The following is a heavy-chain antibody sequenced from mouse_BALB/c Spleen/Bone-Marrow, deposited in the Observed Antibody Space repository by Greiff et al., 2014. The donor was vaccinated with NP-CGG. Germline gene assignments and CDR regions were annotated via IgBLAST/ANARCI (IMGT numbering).Heavy chain of an antibody. J-gene: IGHJ3*01. V-gene: IGHV5-4*02. D-gene: IGHD2-14*01. CDR2: ISDGGTYT. Sequence: EVQVVESGGGLVKPGGSLKLSCEASGFTFSDYYIYWVRQTPEKRLEWVATISDGGTYTYYPDTVKGRFTISRDNAKNNLYLQMNGLKSEDTAMYYCVRDGDYRYACFTYWGQGTLVTVSA. CDR3: VRDGDYRYACFTY. CDR1: GFTFSDYY.